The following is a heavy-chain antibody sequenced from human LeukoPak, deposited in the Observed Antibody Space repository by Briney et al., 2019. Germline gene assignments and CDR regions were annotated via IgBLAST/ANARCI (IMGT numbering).Heavy chain of an antibody. Sequence: GGSLRLSCAASGFTFSTYALSWVRQAPGKGLEWVSSIRGSDGSTYYADSVKRRFTISRDNSKNTLYLQMNSLRAEDTAVYYCAKARYCSGGSCYSDYWGQGTLVTVSS. J-gene: IGHJ4*02. CDR3: AKARYCSGGSCYSDY. CDR2: IRGSDGST. D-gene: IGHD2-15*01. CDR1: GFTFSTYA. V-gene: IGHV3-23*01.